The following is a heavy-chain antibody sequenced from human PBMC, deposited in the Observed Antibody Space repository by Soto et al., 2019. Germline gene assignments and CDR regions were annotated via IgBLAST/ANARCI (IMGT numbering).Heavy chain of an antibody. D-gene: IGHD6-6*01. CDR3: TTDKQLALMDV. J-gene: IGHJ6*04. CDR1: RFTFSNAW. V-gene: IGHV3-15*01. CDR2: IKSKTDGGTT. Sequence: EVQLVESGGGLVKPGGSLRLSCAASRFTFSNAWMSWVRQAPGKGLEWVGRIKSKTDGGTTDYAAPVKGRFTVSRDDSKNTLYLQMNSLKTEDTAVYYCTTDKQLALMDVWGKGTTVTVSS.